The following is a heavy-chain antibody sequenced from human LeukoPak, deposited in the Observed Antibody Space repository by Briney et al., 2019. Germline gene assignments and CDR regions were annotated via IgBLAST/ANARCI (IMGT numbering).Heavy chain of an antibody. D-gene: IGHD7-27*01. J-gene: IGHJ3*02. V-gene: IGHV4-34*01. CDR1: GGSFSGYY. CDR2: INHSGST. CDR3: ARRPGADAFDI. Sequence: PSETLSLTCAVYGGSFSGYYWSWIRQPPGKGLEWIGEINHSGSTNYDPSLKSRVTISVDTSKNQFSLKLSSVTAADTAVYYCARRPGADAFDIWGQGTMVTVSS.